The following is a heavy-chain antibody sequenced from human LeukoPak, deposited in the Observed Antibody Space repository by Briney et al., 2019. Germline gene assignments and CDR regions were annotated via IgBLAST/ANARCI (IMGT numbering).Heavy chain of an antibody. Sequence: PSETLSLTCAVSGGSISSSNWWSWVRQPPGKGLEWIGEIYHSGSTNYNPSLKSRVTISVDKSKNQFSLKLSSVTAADTAVYYCAREGGPAELRFLEWPSHYYYYMDVWGKGTTVTVSS. CDR1: GGSISSSNW. CDR2: IYHSGST. CDR3: AREGGPAELRFLEWPSHYYYYMDV. V-gene: IGHV4-4*02. D-gene: IGHD3-3*01. J-gene: IGHJ6*03.